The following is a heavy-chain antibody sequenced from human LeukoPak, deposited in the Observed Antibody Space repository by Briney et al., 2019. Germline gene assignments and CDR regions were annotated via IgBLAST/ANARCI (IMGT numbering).Heavy chain of an antibody. V-gene: IGHV3-74*01. CDR2: INSDGSST. Sequence: GGSLRLSCAASGFTSSSYWMHWVRQAPGKGLVWVSRINSDGSSTSYADSVKGRFTISRDNAKNTLYLQMNSLRAEDTAVYYCARDEKVGGYYGMDVWGQGTTVTVSS. D-gene: IGHD4-23*01. CDR3: ARDEKVGGYYGMDV. J-gene: IGHJ6*02. CDR1: GFTSSSYW.